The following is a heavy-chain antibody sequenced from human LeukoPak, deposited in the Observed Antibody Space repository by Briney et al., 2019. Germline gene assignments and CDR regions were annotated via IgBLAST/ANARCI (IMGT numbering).Heavy chain of an antibody. J-gene: IGHJ3*02. Sequence: GGSLRLSCVASGFSFTSYWMSWVRQAPGKGLEFVANINQDAGTTNYVDSVEGRFTISRGNAENSLYLQMSSLRAEDTALYYCARDPGWSSFDIWGQGIMVTVSS. V-gene: IGHV3-7*01. CDR2: INQDAGTT. CDR3: ARDPGWSSFDI. CDR1: GFSFTSYW. D-gene: IGHD2-15*01.